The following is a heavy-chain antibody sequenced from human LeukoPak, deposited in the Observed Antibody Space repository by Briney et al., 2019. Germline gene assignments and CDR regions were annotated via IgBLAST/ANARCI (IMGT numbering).Heavy chain of an antibody. CDR3: ARDVDYYGSGSYYQPAYYFDY. D-gene: IGHD3-10*01. Sequence: GRSLRLSCAASGFTFSSYGMHWVRQAPGKGLEWVAVIWYDGSNKYYADSVKSRFTISRDNSKNTLYLQMNSLRAEDTAVYYCARDVDYYGSGSYYQPAYYFDYWGQGTLVTVSS. J-gene: IGHJ4*02. V-gene: IGHV3-33*01. CDR1: GFTFSSYG. CDR2: IWYDGSNK.